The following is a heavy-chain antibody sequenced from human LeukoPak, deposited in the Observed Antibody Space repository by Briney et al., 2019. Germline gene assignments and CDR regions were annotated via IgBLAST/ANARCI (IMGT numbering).Heavy chain of an antibody. V-gene: IGHV3-23*01. Sequence: GGSLRLSCAASGFTVSSTYMSWVRQAPGKGLEWVSAISGSGGSTYYADSVKGRFTISRDNSKNTLYLQMNSLRAEDTAVYYCAKDLRAYDFYSSGWYAPASYYFDYWGQGTLVTVSS. CDR3: AKDLRAYDFYSSGWYAPASYYFDY. CDR1: GFTVSSTY. J-gene: IGHJ4*02. D-gene: IGHD6-19*01. CDR2: ISGSGGST.